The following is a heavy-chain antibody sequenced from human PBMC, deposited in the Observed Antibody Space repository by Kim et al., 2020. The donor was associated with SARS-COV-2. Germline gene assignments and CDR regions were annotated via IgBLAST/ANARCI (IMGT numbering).Heavy chain of an antibody. D-gene: IGHD3-10*01. V-gene: IGHV6-1*01. J-gene: IGHJ4*02. Sequence: AVTVKNRITINPDNSKNQFSLQLNSVTPEDTAVYYCARGEWFGELFLFDYWGQGTLVTVSS. CDR3: ARGEWFGELFLFDY.